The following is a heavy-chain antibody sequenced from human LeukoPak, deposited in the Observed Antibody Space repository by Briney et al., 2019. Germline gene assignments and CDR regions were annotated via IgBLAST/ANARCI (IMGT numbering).Heavy chain of an antibody. Sequence: SETLSLTCAVYGGSFSGYYWSWIRQPPGKGLEWIGEINHSGSTYYNPSLKSRVTISVDTSKNQFSLKLSSVTAADTAVYYCARRHQNRRDGYKKTAFDIWGQGTMVTVSS. D-gene: IGHD5-24*01. V-gene: IGHV4-34*01. CDR3: ARRHQNRRDGYKKTAFDI. CDR2: INHSGST. CDR1: GGSFSGYY. J-gene: IGHJ3*02.